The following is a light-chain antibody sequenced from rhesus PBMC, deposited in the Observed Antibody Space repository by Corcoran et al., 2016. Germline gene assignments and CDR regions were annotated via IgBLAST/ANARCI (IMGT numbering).Light chain of an antibody. V-gene: IGKV3-35*01. CDR2: DAS. Sequence: EIVLTQSPATLSLSPGERATLSCRDSQSVSIILAWYQQTPGHAPSLLIYDASSRAPGIPDSFSGSGSVTDFTLIISSLEPEDVGVYYCQQYSNWPRTFGQGTKVEIK. CDR1: QSVSII. J-gene: IGKJ1*01. CDR3: QQYSNWPRT.